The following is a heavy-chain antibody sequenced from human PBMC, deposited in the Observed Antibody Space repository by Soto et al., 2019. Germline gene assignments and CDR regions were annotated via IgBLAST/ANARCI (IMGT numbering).Heavy chain of an antibody. CDR3: ARAEYYYDSSGYYLETEEVCFQH. J-gene: IGHJ1*01. CDR2: INPSGGST. D-gene: IGHD3-22*01. Sequence: ASVKVSCKASGYTFTSYYMHWVRQAPGQGLEWMGIINPSGGSTSYAQKFQGRVTMTRDTSTSTVYMELSSLRSEDTAVYYCARAEYYYDSSGYYLETEEVCFQHWGQGTLVTVSS. V-gene: IGHV1-46*01. CDR1: GYTFTSYY.